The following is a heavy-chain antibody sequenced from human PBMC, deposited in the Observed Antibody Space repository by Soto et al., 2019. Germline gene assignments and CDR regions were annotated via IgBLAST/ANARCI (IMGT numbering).Heavy chain of an antibody. CDR3: AKGRTPRDDWNFDY. V-gene: IGHV3-23*01. CDR2: ISGSGGST. J-gene: IGHJ4*02. CDR1: GFTFSIYT. Sequence: EVQLLESGGGLVQPGGSLRLSCAASGFTFSIYTMNWVRQAPGRGLEWVSAISGSGGSTYYADSVKGRFTMSRDNSENTLYVQMNSLRVEDTAVYYCAKGRTPRDDWNFDYWGQGTLVTVSS. D-gene: IGHD1-1*01.